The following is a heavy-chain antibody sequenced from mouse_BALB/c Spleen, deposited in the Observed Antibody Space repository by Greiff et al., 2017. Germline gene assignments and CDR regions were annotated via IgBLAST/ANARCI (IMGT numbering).Heavy chain of an antibody. Sequence: QVQLQQPGAELVKPGTSVKLSCKASGYNFTSYWINWVKLRPGQGLEWIGDIYPGSGSTNYNEKFKSKATLTVDTSSSTAYMQLSSLASEDSALYYCARGGYYGYDDYAMDYWGQGTSVTVSS. J-gene: IGHJ4*01. CDR2: IYPGSGST. V-gene: IGHV1-55*01. D-gene: IGHD2-2*01. CDR1: GYNFTSYW. CDR3: ARGGYYGYDDYAMDY.